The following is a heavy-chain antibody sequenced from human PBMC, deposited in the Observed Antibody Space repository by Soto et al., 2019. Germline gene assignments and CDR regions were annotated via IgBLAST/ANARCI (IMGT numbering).Heavy chain of an antibody. D-gene: IGHD3-10*01. V-gene: IGHV1-3*01. CDR1: GGTFSSYA. CDR2: INAGNGNT. CDR3: ARDQASGTMVRGVIFSVLEDNWFDP. J-gene: IGHJ5*02. Sequence: ASVKVSCKASGGTFSSYAISWVRQAPGQRLEWMGWINAGNGNTKYSQKFQGRVTITRDTSASTAYMELSSLRSEDTAVYYCARDQASGTMVRGVIFSVLEDNWFDPWGQGTLVTVSS.